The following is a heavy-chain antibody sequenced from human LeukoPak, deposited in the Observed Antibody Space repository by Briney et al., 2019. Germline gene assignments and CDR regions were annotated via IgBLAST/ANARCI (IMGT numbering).Heavy chain of an antibody. CDR1: GFTFSSYA. V-gene: IGHV3-23*01. J-gene: IGHJ4*02. CDR2: IRGSGGST. Sequence: PGGSLRLSCAAPGFTFSSYAMSSVRQAPGKGLEWVSAIRGSGGSTYYADSVKGRFTISIDNSKNTRCMQMNSPRTEDTAVYYCGKESEYGGGSYFDYWGQGNLVTVS. D-gene: IGHD3-16*01. CDR3: GKESEYGGGSYFDY.